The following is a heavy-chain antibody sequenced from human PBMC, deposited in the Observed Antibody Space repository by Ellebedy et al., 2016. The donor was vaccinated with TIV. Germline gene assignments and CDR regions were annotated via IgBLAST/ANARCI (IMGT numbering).Heavy chain of an antibody. CDR2: ISSSSSYI. D-gene: IGHD5-18*01. CDR1: GFTLSTCT. CDR3: ARVGYGAFDY. J-gene: IGHJ4*02. V-gene: IGHV3-21*01. Sequence: GGSLRLSCAASGFTLSTCTMNWVRQAPGKGLEWVSSISSSSSYIYYADSVKGRFTISRDNAKNSLYLQMNSLRAEDTAVYYCARVGYGAFDYWGQGTLVTVS.